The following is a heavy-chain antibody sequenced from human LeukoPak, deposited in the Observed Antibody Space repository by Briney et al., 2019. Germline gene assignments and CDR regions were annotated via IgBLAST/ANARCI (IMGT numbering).Heavy chain of an antibody. CDR1: GFTFSSYS. CDR2: IWYDGSNK. Sequence: GGSLRLSCAASGFTFSSYSMNWVRQAPGKGLEWVAVIWYDGSNKYYADSVKGRFTISRDNSKNTLYLQMNSLRAEDTAVYYCARSSYSSSWTGWFDPWGQGTLVTVSS. CDR3: ARSSYSSSWTGWFDP. J-gene: IGHJ5*02. D-gene: IGHD6-13*01. V-gene: IGHV3-33*08.